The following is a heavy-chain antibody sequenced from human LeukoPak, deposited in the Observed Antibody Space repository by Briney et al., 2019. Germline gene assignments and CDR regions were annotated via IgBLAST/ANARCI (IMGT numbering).Heavy chain of an antibody. D-gene: IGHD5-12*01. CDR1: GFTFSSYA. CDR3: AKEPYSGIVATIYFDY. Sequence: GGSLRLSCAASGFTFSSYAMSWVRQAPGKGLEWVSAISGSGGSTYYADFVKGRFTISRDNSKNTLYLQMNSLRAEDTAVYYCAKEPYSGIVATIYFDYWGQGTLVTVSS. CDR2: ISGSGGST. J-gene: IGHJ4*02. V-gene: IGHV3-23*01.